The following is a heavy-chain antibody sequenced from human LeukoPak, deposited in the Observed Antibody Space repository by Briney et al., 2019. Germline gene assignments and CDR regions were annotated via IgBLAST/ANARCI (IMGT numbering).Heavy chain of an antibody. V-gene: IGHV4-31*03. CDR3: ARAVRGVISYYYYYGMDV. D-gene: IGHD3-10*01. CDR1: GGSISSGGYY. Sequence: SETLSLTCTVSGGSISSGGYYWSWIRQHPGKCLEWIGYIYYSGSTNYNPSLKSRVTISVDTSKNQFSLKLSSVTAADTAVYYCARAVRGVISYYYYYGMDVWGQGTTVTVSS. CDR2: IYYSGST. J-gene: IGHJ6*02.